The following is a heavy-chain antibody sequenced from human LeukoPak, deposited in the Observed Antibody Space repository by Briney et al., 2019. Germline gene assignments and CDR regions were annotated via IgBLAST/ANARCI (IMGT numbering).Heavy chain of an antibody. CDR3: ARAHDYDIWSGYFDY. CDR2: ISYDGSNK. D-gene: IGHD3-3*01. CDR1: GFTFSSYG. Sequence: GGSLRLSCAASGFTFSSYGMHWVRQAPGKGLEWVAVISYDGSNKYYADSVKGRFTISRDNSKNTLYLQMNSLRAEDTAEYYCARAHDYDIWSGYFDYWGQGTLVTVSS. J-gene: IGHJ4*02. V-gene: IGHV3-30*19.